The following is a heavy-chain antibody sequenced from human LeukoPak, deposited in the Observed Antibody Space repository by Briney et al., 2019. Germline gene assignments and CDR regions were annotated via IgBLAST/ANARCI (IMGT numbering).Heavy chain of an antibody. D-gene: IGHD4-17*01. CDR2: IRSKANSYAT. V-gene: IGHV3-73*01. J-gene: IGHJ1*01. CDR1: GFTFSGSA. CDR3: TRAYGDYGGFIRN. Sequence: PGGSLKLSCAASGFTFSGSAMHWVRQASGKGLEWVGRIRSKANSYATAYAASVKGRFTISRDDSKNTAYLQMNSLENEDTAVYYCTRAYGDYGGFIRNWGQGTLVTVFS.